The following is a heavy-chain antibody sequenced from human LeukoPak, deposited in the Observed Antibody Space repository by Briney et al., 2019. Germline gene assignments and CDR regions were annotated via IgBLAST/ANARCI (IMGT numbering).Heavy chain of an antibody. CDR2: INPNSGGT. D-gene: IGHD1-26*01. CDR3: ARQSGSYSGYFDY. J-gene: IGHJ4*02. V-gene: IGHV1-2*02. CDR1: GYTFTGYY. Sequence: ASVKVSCKASGYTFTGYYMHWVRQASGQGLEWMGWINPNSGGTNYAQKFQGRVTMTRDTSISTAYMELSRLRSDDTAVYYCARQSGSYSGYFDYWGQGTLVTVSS.